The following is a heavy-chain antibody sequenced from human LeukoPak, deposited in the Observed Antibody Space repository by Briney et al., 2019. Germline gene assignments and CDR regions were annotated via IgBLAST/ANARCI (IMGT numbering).Heavy chain of an antibody. J-gene: IGHJ4*02. Sequence: PSATLSLTCTVSGGSIISSSYYWGWIRQPPGKGLEWIGSIYYSGSTYYNPSLKSRVTISVDTSKNQFSLKLSSVTAADTAVYFCARHNARQRGWIGEVDYWGQGALVTVSS. CDR1: GGSIISSSYY. CDR3: ARHNARQRGWIGEVDY. V-gene: IGHV4-39*07. CDR2: IYYSGST. D-gene: IGHD3-10*01.